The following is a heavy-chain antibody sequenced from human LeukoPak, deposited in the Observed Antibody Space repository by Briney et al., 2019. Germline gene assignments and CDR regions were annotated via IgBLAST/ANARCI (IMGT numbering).Heavy chain of an antibody. D-gene: IGHD3-9*01. CDR1: GGTFSSYA. J-gene: IGHJ3*02. CDR2: IIPIFGTA. Sequence: GSSVKVSCKASGGTFSSYAISWVRQAPGQGLEWMGGIIPIFGTANYAQKFQGRVTMPTDTSTSTAYMELRSLRSDDTAVYYCARELDIDAFDIWGQGTMVTVSS. V-gene: IGHV1-69*05. CDR3: ARELDIDAFDI.